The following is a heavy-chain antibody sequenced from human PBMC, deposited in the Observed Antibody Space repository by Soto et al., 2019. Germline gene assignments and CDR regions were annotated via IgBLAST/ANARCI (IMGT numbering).Heavy chain of an antibody. V-gene: IGHV3-33*01. CDR1: GFTFSSYG. D-gene: IGHD2-2*01. CDR2: IWYDGSNK. Sequence: QVQLVESGGGVVQPGRSLRLSCAASGFTFSSYGMHWVRQAPGKGLEWVAVIWYDGSNKYYADSVKGRFTISRDNSKNPLYLQMNSLRAEDTAVYYCARDSSTSWCHYCGQGTLVTVSS. J-gene: IGHJ4*02. CDR3: ARDSSTSWCHY.